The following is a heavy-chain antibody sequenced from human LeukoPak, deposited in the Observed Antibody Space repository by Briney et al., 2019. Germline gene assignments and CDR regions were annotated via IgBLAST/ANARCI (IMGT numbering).Heavy chain of an antibody. V-gene: IGHV3-30*18. CDR3: AKTLAVAGTNDY. J-gene: IGHJ4*02. D-gene: IGHD6-19*01. CDR1: GFTFSSYG. CDR2: ISYDGSNK. Sequence: GGSLRLSCAASGFTFSSYGMHWVRQAPGKGLEWVAVISYDGSNKYYADSVKGRFTISRDNSKNTLYLQMNSLRAEDTAVYYCAKTLAVAGTNDYWGQGTLVTVSS.